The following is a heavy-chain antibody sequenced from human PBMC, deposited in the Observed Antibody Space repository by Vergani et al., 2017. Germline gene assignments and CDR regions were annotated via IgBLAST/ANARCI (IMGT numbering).Heavy chain of an antibody. CDR3: ARTYYYDSSGSNDAFDI. Sequence: EVQLVQSGAEVKKPGESLKISCQISGYSFTNYWIGWVRQMPGKGLEWMGIIHPADSDTRYSPSFQGQVTISVDKSISTAYLQRSSLRASDSAMYYCARTYYYDSSGSNDAFDIWGQGTMVTVSS. J-gene: IGHJ3*02. CDR2: IHPADSDT. V-gene: IGHV5-51*01. D-gene: IGHD3-22*01. CDR1: GYSFTNYW.